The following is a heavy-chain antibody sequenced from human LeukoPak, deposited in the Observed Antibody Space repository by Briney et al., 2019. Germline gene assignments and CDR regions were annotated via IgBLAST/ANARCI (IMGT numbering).Heavy chain of an antibody. CDR3: ARDERYSYGDNHYPDLGF. J-gene: IGHJ4*02. Sequence: ASVKVSCKASGYTFTGYYLFWVRQAPGQGLEWMGWINPNSGATKYAQNFQGRGTLTSDTSIRTTYMELSSLRSDDTAVYYCARDERYSYGDNHYPDLGFWGQGTPVTVSS. CDR2: INPNSGAT. D-gene: IGHD4/OR15-4a*01. CDR1: GYTFTGYY. V-gene: IGHV1-2*02.